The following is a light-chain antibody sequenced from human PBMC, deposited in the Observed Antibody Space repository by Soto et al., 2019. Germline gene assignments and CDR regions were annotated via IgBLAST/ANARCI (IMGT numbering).Light chain of an antibody. CDR2: EVV. V-gene: IGLV2-8*01. J-gene: IGLJ2*01. Sequence: QSALTQPPSASGSPGQSVTISCTGTKSDIGVYDFVSWYQHHPGKAPRLIIYEVVQRPSGVPDRFSGSKSGNTASLTVSGLQAADEADYYCQSYDNSLSVHVVFGGGTKLTVL. CDR3: QSYDNSLSVHVV. CDR1: KSDIGVYDF.